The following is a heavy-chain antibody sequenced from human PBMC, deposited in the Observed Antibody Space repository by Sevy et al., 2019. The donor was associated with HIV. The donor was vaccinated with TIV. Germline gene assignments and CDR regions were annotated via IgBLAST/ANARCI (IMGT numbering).Heavy chain of an antibody. Sequence: ASVKVSCKASGYTFTSYGISWVQQAPGQGLEWMGWISAYNGNTNYAQKLQGRVTMTTDTSTSTAYMELRSLRSDDTAVYYCARDRGTVTTFFILEYYYGMDVWGQGTTVTVSS. J-gene: IGHJ6*02. CDR3: ARDRGTVTTFFILEYYYGMDV. CDR1: GYTFTSYG. D-gene: IGHD4-17*01. CDR2: ISAYNGNT. V-gene: IGHV1-18*01.